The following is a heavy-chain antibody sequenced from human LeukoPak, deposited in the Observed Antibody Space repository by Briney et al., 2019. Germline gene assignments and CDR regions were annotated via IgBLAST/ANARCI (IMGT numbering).Heavy chain of an antibody. Sequence: GRSLRLSCAASGFTFSSYGMHWVRQAPGKGLEWVAVIWYDGTNTYYADSVKGRFTISRDNSKNTLYLQMNSLRAEDTALYYCASGAQSDYWGQGTLVTVSS. CDR2: IWYDGTNT. CDR1: GFTFSSYG. V-gene: IGHV3-33*01. J-gene: IGHJ4*02. CDR3: ASGAQSDY. D-gene: IGHD1-26*01.